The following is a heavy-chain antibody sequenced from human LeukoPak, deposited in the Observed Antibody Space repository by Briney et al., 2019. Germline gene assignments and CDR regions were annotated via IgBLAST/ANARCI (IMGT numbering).Heavy chain of an antibody. V-gene: IGHV3-48*03. CDR3: ARPLWLRETFPAY. CDR2: ISSSGSTI. D-gene: IGHD3-10*01. CDR1: GFTFSSYE. Sequence: GGSLRLSCAASGFTFSSYEMNWVRQAPGKGLEWVSYISSSGSTIYYADSVKGRFTISRDNAKNSLYLQMNSLRAEDTAVYYCARPLWLRETFPAYWGQGTLVTVSS. J-gene: IGHJ4*02.